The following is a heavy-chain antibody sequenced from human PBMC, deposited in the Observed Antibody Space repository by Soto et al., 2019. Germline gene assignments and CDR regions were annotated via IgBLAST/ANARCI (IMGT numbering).Heavy chain of an antibody. Sequence: PGGSLRLSCVGSGFDVTTNCMRWVRQAPGKGLECVSIVCTGGATHYADSVKGRFTISRDNSKNTLYLQMSSLRAEDTAVYYCVKDGSSGWPYFYDMDVWGQGTTVTVSS. CDR2: VCTGGAT. V-gene: IGHV3-53*05. J-gene: IGHJ6*02. CDR3: VKDGSSGWPYFYDMDV. CDR1: GFDVTTNC. D-gene: IGHD6-19*01.